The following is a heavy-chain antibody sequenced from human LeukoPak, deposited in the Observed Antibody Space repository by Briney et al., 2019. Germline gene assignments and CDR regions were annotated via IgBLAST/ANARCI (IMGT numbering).Heavy chain of an antibody. Sequence: TLSLTCTVSGGAISSGSYYWSWSRQPAGKGLEWIGRIYTSGRTNYNPSLKSRVTISVDTSKNQFSLKLSSVTAADTAVYYCARVARGSYYYYYMDVWGKGTTVTVSS. CDR3: ARVARGSYYYYYMDV. V-gene: IGHV4-61*02. CDR1: GGAISSGSYY. D-gene: IGHD1-26*01. J-gene: IGHJ6*03. CDR2: IYTSGRT.